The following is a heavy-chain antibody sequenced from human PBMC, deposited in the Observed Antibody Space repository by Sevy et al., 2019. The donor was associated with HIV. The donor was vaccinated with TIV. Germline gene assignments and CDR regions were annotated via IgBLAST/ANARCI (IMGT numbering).Heavy chain of an antibody. CDR1: GGSISSSSYY. J-gene: IGHJ5*02. CDR2: IYYSGST. D-gene: IGHD4-17*01. Sequence: SETLSLTCTVSGGSISSSSYYWGWIRQPPGKGLEWIGSIYYSGSTYYNPSLKSRVTISVDTSKNQFSLKMNSVTAADTAVYYCARHPYGDYVGYFDPWGQGTLVTVSS. V-gene: IGHV4-39*01. CDR3: ARHPYGDYVGYFDP.